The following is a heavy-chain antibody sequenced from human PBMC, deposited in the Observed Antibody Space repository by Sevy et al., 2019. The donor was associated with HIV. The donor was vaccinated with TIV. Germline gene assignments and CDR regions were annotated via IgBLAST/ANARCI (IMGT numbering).Heavy chain of an antibody. CDR2: IIPILGTV. J-gene: IGHJ4*02. V-gene: IGHV1-69*13. CDR1: GGTFSSYG. D-gene: IGHD6-19*01. Sequence: ASVKVSCMASGGTFSSYGISWVRQAPGQGLEWMGGIIPILGTVNYAQKFQGRVTITADESTKTAYMELSSLRSEDTAMYYCARGGGNGWYYFDYWGQETLVTVSS. CDR3: ARGGGNGWYYFDY.